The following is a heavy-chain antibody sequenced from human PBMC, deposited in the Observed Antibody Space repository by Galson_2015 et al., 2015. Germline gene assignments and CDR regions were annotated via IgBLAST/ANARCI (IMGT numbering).Heavy chain of an antibody. CDR3: AREAPGGGYCTTTFCSWAVDC. CDR2: ISGRGDSA. V-gene: IGHV3-23*01. CDR1: GFTFSDYA. D-gene: IGHD2-8*01. J-gene: IGHJ4*02. Sequence: SLRLSCAASGFTFSDYAMTWVRQAPGKGLEWVSFISGRGDSAYYADSVRGRFSISRDNSKNTLYLQMNGLRAEDTAVYYCAREAPGGGYCTTTFCSWAVDCWGQGTLVTASS.